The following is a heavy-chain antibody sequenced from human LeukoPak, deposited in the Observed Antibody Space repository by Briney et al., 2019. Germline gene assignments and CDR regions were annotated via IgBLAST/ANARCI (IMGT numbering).Heavy chain of an antibody. CDR1: GGSFSGYY. CDR2: INHSGST. D-gene: IGHD3-10*01. V-gene: IGHV4-34*01. Sequence: SETLSLTCAVYGGSFSGYYWSWIRQPPGKGLGWIGEINHSGSTNYNPSLKSRVTISVDTSKNQFSLKLSSVTAADTAVYYCARTRFGGLGRYFDYWGQGTLVTVSS. CDR3: ARTRFGGLGRYFDY. J-gene: IGHJ4*02.